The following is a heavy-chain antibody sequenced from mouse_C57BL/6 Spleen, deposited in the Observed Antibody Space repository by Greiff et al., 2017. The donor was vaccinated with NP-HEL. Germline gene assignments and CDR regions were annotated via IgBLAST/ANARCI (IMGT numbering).Heavy chain of an antibody. CDR1: GYTFTDYY. V-gene: IGHV1-26*01. J-gene: IGHJ2*01. D-gene: IGHD5-1*01. CDR2: INPNNGGT. Sequence: EVQLQQSGPELVKPGASVKISCKASGYTFTDYYMNWVKQSHGKSLEWIGDINPNNGGTSYNQKFKGKATLTVDKSSSTAYMELRSLTSEDSAVYYCARKYQYYFDYWGQGTTLTVSS. CDR3: ARKYQYYFDY.